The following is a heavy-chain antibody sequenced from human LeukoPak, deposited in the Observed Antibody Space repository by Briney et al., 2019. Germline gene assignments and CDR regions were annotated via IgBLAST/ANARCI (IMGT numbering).Heavy chain of an antibody. D-gene: IGHD6-19*01. CDR3: ARGDSSGLGY. CDR2: INHSGST. Sequence: PSETLSLTCAVYGGSFSGYYWSWIRQPPGKGLEWIGEINHSGSTNYNPSLKSRVTITVDTSKNQFPLKLSSVTAADTAVYYCARGDSSGLGYWGQGTLVTVSS. V-gene: IGHV4-34*01. CDR1: GGSFSGYY. J-gene: IGHJ4*02.